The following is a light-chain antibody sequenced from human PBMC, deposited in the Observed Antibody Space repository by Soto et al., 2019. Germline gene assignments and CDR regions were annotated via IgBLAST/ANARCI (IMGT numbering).Light chain of an antibody. J-gene: IGLJ1*01. CDR2: EVT. CDR1: SSDIGGYNY. Sequence: QSALTQPPSASGSPGQSVTISCTGTSSDIGGYNYVSWYQQHPGKAPKLMIYEVTKRPSGVPDRFSGSTSGNTASLTVSGLQAEDEADYYCSSYAGSNNYVVGSGTKLTVL. V-gene: IGLV2-8*01. CDR3: SSYAGSNNYV.